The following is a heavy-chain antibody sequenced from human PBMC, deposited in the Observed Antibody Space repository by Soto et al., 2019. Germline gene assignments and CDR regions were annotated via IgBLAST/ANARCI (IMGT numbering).Heavy chain of an antibody. D-gene: IGHD6-19*01. V-gene: IGHV3-15*01. CDR2: IKSRADGGTT. Sequence: EVQLVESGGGLVKPGGSLRLSCAASGFTFTKAWMTWVRQTPGKGLEWVGRIKSRADGGTTDYAASVKDRFIISRDDSTDTPYLHMNRLKTDDTAVYSCTPASQWLPPYSWGQGALVTVSS. J-gene: IGHJ4*02. CDR1: GFTFTKAW. CDR3: TPASQWLPPYS.